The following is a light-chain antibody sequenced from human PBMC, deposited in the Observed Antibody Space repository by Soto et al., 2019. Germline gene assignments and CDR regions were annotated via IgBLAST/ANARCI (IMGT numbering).Light chain of an antibody. J-gene: IGKJ5*01. CDR3: QQSYTTVSIT. CDR1: QSISRN. V-gene: IGKV1-39*01. CDR2: AAS. Sequence: IQMTQSPSSLSASVGDRVTITCRASQSISRNLNWYQHKPGKAPKLLIYAASSLQNGVPSRFSGSGSGTDFTLSISSLQPEDFATYYCQQSYTTVSITFGQGTRLEIK.